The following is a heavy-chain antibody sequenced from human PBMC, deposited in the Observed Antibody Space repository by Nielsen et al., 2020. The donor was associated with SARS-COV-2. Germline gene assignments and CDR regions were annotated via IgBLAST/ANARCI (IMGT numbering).Heavy chain of an antibody. CDR3: ARGVVATTFDY. V-gene: IGHV4-31*03. D-gene: IGHD5-12*01. Sequence: SETLSLTCTVSGGSISSGGYYWSWIRQHPGKGLEWIGYIYYSGSTYYNPSHKSRVTISVDTSKNQFSLKLSSVTAADTAVYYCARGVVATTFDYWGQGTLVTVSS. J-gene: IGHJ4*02. CDR1: GGSISSGGYY. CDR2: IYYSGST.